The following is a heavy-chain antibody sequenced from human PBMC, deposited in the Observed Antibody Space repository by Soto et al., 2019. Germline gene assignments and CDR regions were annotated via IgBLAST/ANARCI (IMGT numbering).Heavy chain of an antibody. D-gene: IGHD1-26*01. CDR2: ISYDGRDK. CDR3: AKGVVGATTYFQH. Sequence: QVQLVESGGGGVQPGRSLRLSCAASGFTCSSYGMHGVRQAPGKGLAWVAVISYDGRDKYYADYVKGRFTISRDNSNNTLYLQMDSLRAEDTAVYCCAKGVVGATTYFQHWGQVTLVTVSS. V-gene: IGHV3-30*18. CDR1: GFTCSSYG. J-gene: IGHJ1*01.